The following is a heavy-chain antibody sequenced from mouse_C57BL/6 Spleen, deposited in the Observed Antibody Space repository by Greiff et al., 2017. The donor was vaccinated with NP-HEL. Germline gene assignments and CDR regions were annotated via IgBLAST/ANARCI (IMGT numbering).Heavy chain of an antibody. Sequence: VQLKESVAELVRPGASVKLSCTASGFNIKNTYMHWVKQRPEQGLEWIGRIDPANGNTKYAPKFQGKATITADTSSNTSYLQLNRLTSRDTAMYYCARCGFRCYGSSTNWDNYWGQGTTLTVSS. CDR2: IDPANGNT. V-gene: IGHV14-3*01. J-gene: IGHJ2*01. CDR1: GFNIKNTY. D-gene: IGHD1-1*01. CDR3: ARCGFRCYGSSTNWDNY.